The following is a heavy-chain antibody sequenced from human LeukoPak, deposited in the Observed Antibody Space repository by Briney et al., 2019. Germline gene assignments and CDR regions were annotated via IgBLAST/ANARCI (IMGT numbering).Heavy chain of an antibody. CDR1: GGSISSGGYS. CDR3: ASSLAADYYFDY. J-gene: IGHJ4*02. D-gene: IGHD3-3*02. CDR2: IYHSGST. V-gene: IGHV4-30-2*01. Sequence: TLSLTCAVSGGSISSGGYSWSWIRQPPGKGLKWIGYIYHSGSTYYNPSLKSRVTISVDRSKNQFSLKLSSVTAADTAVYYCASSLAADYYFDYWGQGTLVTVSS.